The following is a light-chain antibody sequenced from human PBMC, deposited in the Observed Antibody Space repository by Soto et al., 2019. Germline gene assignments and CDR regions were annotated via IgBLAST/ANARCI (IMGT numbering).Light chain of an antibody. J-gene: IGKJ2*01. CDR3: QQYNNWPPYT. Sequence: EIVMTQSPATLSVSPGERATLSCRASQSVSSNLAWYQQKPGQAPRLLCYGASTRATGIPARFSGSGSGTELTLTISSLQSEDFAVYYCQQYNNWPPYTFGQGTKVDIK. CDR2: GAS. CDR1: QSVSSN. V-gene: IGKV3-15*01.